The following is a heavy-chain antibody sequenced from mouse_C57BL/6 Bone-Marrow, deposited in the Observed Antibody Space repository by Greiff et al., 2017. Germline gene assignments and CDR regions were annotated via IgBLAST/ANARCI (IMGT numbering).Heavy chain of an antibody. Sequence: QVQLQQSGAELVRPGTSVKMSCKASGYTFTNYWIGWAKQRPGHGLEWIGDIYPGGGYTNYNEKFKGKATLTADTSSSTAYMQFSSLTSEDSAIYYCARSSSYWYFDVWGTGTTVTVSS. CDR3: ARSSSYWYFDV. CDR2: IYPGGGYT. D-gene: IGHD1-1*01. J-gene: IGHJ1*03. V-gene: IGHV1-63*01. CDR1: GYTFTNYW.